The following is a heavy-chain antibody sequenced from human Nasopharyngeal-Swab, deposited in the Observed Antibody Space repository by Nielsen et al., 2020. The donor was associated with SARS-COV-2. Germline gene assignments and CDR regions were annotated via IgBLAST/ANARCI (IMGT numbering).Heavy chain of an antibody. J-gene: IGHJ4*02. V-gene: IGHV3-23*01. CDR3: ARVGQQRLKY. CDR2: ISGSGGST. CDR1: GFTFSSYA. D-gene: IGHD6-13*01. Sequence: GGSLRLSCAASGFTFSSYAMSWVRQAPGKGLEWVSAISGSGGSTYYADSVKGRFTISRDNAKNSLYLQMNSLRAEDTAVYYCARVGQQRLKYWGQGTLVTVSS.